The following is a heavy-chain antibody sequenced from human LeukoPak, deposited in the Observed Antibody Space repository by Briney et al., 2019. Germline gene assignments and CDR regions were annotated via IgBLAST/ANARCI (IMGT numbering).Heavy chain of an antibody. CDR1: GYTFTNYA. D-gene: IGHD6-13*01. Sequence: ASVKVSCKASGYTFTNYAIHWVRQAPGQRLEWMGWINAGNGNTKYLQRFQGRVTITRDTSASTAYMELSSLRYEDWAVFYCARGPIAAVAFFDYWGQGTLVSVSS. V-gene: IGHV1-3*01. CDR2: INAGNGNT. J-gene: IGHJ4*02. CDR3: ARGPIAAVAFFDY.